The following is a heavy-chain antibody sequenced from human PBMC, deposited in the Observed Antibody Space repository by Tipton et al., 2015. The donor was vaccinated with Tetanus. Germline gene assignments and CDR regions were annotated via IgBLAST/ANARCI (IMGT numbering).Heavy chain of an antibody. CDR1: GYTFTSYY. CDR3: ARDRQQLGH. D-gene: IGHD6-13*01. Sequence: QVQLVQSGAEVKKPGASVKVSRKASGYTFTSYYMHWVRQAPGQGLEWMGIINPSGGSTSYAQRFQGRVTMTRDTSTNTVYMELSSLRSEDTAVYYCARDRQQLGHWGQGALVTVSS. CDR2: INPSGGST. V-gene: IGHV1-46*01. J-gene: IGHJ1*01.